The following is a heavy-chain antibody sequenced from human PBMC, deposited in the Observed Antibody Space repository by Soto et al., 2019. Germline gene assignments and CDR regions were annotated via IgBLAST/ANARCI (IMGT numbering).Heavy chain of an antibody. V-gene: IGHV3-33*01. CDR2: IWYDGSNK. CDR3: ARDRYCSGGSCLYYFDY. Sequence: QVQLVESGGGVVQPGRSLRLSCAASGFTFSSYGMHWVRQAPGKGLEWVAVIWYDGSNKYYADSVKGRFTISRDNSKNTLYLQMNSLRAEDTAVYYCARDRYCSGGSCLYYFDYWGQGTLVTVSS. D-gene: IGHD2-15*01. J-gene: IGHJ4*02. CDR1: GFTFSSYG.